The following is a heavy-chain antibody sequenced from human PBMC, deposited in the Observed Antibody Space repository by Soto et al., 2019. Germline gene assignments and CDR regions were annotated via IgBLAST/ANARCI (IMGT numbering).Heavy chain of an antibody. V-gene: IGHV2-70*11. CDR1: GFSLSTSGMC. Sequence: SGPTLVNPTQTLTLTCTFSGFSLSTSGMCVTWIRQPPGKALEWLARIDWDDDKYYRTSLKTRLTISKDTSKNQVVLTMTNMDPVDTATYYCARITKDDRGGYYLDYWGQGTLVTVSS. J-gene: IGHJ4*02. CDR3: ARITKDDRGGYYLDY. D-gene: IGHD3-22*01. CDR2: IDWDDDK.